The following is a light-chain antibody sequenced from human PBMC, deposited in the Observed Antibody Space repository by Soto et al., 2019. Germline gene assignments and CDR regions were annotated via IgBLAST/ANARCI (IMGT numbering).Light chain of an antibody. V-gene: IGLV2-11*01. J-gene: IGLJ1*01. CDR2: NVN. CDR1: SSDVGSYDS. CDR3: CSLTTSHTYV. Sequence: QSALIQPPSVSGSPGQSVTISCTGTSSDVGSYDSVSWYQQHPGTVPKPMIYNVNTQPSGVPDRFSGSKSGNTASMTISGLQADDEADYYCCSLTTSHTYVFGSGTKVTVL.